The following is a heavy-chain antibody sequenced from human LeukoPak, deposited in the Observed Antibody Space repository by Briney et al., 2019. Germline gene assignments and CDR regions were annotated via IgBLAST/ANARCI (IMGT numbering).Heavy chain of an antibody. CDR2: IRSRTKGATT. J-gene: IGHJ4*02. CDR1: GFTFGDYP. V-gene: IGHV3-49*04. CDR3: SRDLGTTETGDDY. Sequence: PGGSLRLSCATSGFTFGDYPMNWVRQRPGKGLEWVGIIRSRTKGATTDYAASVKGRFTISRGDSKATVYLQMDSLKIEDTAVYYCSRDLGTTETGDDYWGQGTLVTVSS. D-gene: IGHD1-14*01.